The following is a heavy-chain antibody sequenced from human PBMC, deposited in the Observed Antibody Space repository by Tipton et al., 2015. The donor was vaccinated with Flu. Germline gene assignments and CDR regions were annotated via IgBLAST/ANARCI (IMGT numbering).Heavy chain of an antibody. Sequence: TLSLTCTVSGASISSESYYWGWIRQPPGKGLEWIGNIYHSGSTNYNPSLKSRVTISVDTSKNQISLKLSSVTAADTAVYYCARYPESNYHWFGPWGQGALVTVSS. J-gene: IGHJ5*02. CDR1: GASISSESYY. D-gene: IGHD4-11*01. CDR2: IYHSGST. V-gene: IGHV4-39*07. CDR3: ARYPESNYHWFGP.